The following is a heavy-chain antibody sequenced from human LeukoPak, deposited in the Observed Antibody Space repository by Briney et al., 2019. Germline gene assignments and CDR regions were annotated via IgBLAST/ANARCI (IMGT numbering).Heavy chain of an antibody. CDR3: AREAYYYDSSGYYVDY. D-gene: IGHD3-22*01. CDR2: INHSGST. Sequence: SETLSLTCAVYGGSFSGYYWSWIRQPPGKGLEWIGEINHSGSTNYNPSLKSRVTISVDTSKNQFSLKLSSVTAADTAVYYCAREAYYYDSSGYYVDYRGQGTLVTVSS. CDR1: GGSFSGYY. V-gene: IGHV4-34*01. J-gene: IGHJ4*02.